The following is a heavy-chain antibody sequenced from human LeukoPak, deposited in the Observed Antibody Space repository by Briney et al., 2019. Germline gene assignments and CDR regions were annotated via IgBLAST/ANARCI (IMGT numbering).Heavy chain of an antibody. D-gene: IGHD3-10*01. CDR1: GFTFSSYA. V-gene: IGHV3-33*01. Sequence: GTSLGLSCTAPGFTFSSYAIHWIRQAPGKGLEWVALVWHDGSNRYYSEAVKGRFTISRDNSKNTVYLQINSLRAEDTAVYYCARELFGSGSCPDYWGQGTRVTVSS. CDR3: ARELFGSGSCPDY. CDR2: VWHDGSNR. J-gene: IGHJ4*02.